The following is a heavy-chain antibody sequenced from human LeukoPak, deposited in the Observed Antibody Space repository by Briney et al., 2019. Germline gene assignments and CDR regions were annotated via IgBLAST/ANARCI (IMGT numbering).Heavy chain of an antibody. D-gene: IGHD3-10*01. J-gene: IGHJ4*02. V-gene: IGHV3-23*01. CDR1: GFTFSSFA. CDR2: ISTSGGIT. CDR3: AKEMGFKIREVMLGFFDY. Sequence: GGSLRLSCVASGFTFSSFAMSWVRQAPGKGLEWVSGISTSGGITDYADSVKGRFTISRDNSKRTLYLEMNSLRAEDTAVYYCAKEMGFKIREVMLGFFDYWGQGTLVTVSS.